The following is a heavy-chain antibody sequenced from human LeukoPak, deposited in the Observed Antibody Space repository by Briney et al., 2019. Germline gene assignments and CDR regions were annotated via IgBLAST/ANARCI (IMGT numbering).Heavy chain of an antibody. CDR2: VSHFGSER. CDR1: GFTSNKDA. V-gene: IGHV3-30*04. CDR3: ATDPRQAKPDYRDY. Sequence: GGSLRLSCALSGFTSNKDAIHWVRQAPGKGLEWVAVVSHFGSERYYGPSVEGRFTIFKDESKSTFYLEMNNLRTEDTAVYYCATDPRQAKPDYRDYWGQGTLVTVSS. J-gene: IGHJ4*02. D-gene: IGHD1-14*01.